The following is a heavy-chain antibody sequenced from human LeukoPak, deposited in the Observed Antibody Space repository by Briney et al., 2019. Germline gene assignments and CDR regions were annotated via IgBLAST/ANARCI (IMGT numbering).Heavy chain of an antibody. D-gene: IGHD3-10*01. CDR3: ARAPSFYGSGSYPMYYFDY. CDR2: INHSGGT. V-gene: IGHV4-34*01. CDR1: GGSFSGYY. Sequence: TTSETLSLTCAVYGGSFSGYYWSWIRQPPGKGLEWIGEINHSGGTNYNPSLKSRVTISVDTSKNQCSLKLSSVTAADTAVYYCARAPSFYGSGSYPMYYFDYWGQGTLVTVSS. J-gene: IGHJ4*02.